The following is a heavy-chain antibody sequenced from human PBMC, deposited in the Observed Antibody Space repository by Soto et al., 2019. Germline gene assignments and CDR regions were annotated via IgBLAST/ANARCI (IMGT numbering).Heavy chain of an antibody. V-gene: IGHV1-69*06. Sequence: QVQMVQSGAEAKKPGSSVKVSCKTSGGTFSSYAISWVRQAPGQGLEWMGGIVPLLRTTNYAQKFQGRVTITADTSKYTVYMELSGLRSGATAVDYCARGGYSSTWSNLLDRSGLDVWGQGTTVTVSS. CDR2: IVPLLRTT. D-gene: IGHD6-13*01. CDR3: ARGGYSSTWSNLLDRSGLDV. J-gene: IGHJ6*02. CDR1: GGTFSSYA.